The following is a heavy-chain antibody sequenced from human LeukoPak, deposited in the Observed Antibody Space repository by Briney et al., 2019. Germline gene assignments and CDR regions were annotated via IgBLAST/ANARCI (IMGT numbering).Heavy chain of an antibody. Sequence: SETLSLTCTVSGGSISSYYWSWIRQPPGKGLEWIGEINHSGSTNYNPSLKSRVTISVDTSKNQFSLKLSSVTAADTAVYYCARLGHSSGPGYYYYYYYMDVWGKGTTVTISS. CDR1: GGSISSYY. CDR2: INHSGST. J-gene: IGHJ6*03. D-gene: IGHD6-19*01. V-gene: IGHV4-34*01. CDR3: ARLGHSSGPGYYYYYYYMDV.